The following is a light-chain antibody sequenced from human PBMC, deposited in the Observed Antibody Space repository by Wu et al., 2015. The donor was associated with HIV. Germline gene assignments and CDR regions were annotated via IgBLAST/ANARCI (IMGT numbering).Light chain of an antibody. CDR1: QSIGSW. CDR3: QQYNSYPLT. V-gene: IGKV1-5*03. CDR2: KGS. Sequence: DIQMTQSPSTLSASIGDRVTMTCRASQSIGSWLAWYQQKPGKAPNLLIYKGSTLEFGVPSRFSGSGSATEFTLTISSLQPDDFASYYCQQYNSYPLTFGGGTRVEIK. J-gene: IGKJ4*01.